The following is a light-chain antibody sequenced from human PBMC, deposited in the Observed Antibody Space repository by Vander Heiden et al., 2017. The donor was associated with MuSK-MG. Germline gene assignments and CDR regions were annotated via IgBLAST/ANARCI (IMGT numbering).Light chain of an antibody. Sequence: DIQLTQSPSFLSASVGDRVTITCRANQAISSYLAWYQQKPGKAPKLLIYAASTLQSGVPSRFSGSGSGTEFSLTISSLQAEDFATYYCQQIYNYPRSFGGGTKVEIK. J-gene: IGKJ4*01. CDR3: QQIYNYPRS. CDR2: AAS. CDR1: QAISSY. V-gene: IGKV1-9*01.